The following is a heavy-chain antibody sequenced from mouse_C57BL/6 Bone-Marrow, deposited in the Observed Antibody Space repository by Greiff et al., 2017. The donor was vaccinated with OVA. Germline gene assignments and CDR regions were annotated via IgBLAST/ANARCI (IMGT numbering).Heavy chain of an antibody. V-gene: IGHV1-59*01. CDR2: IDPSDSYT. CDR1: GYTFTSYW. J-gene: IGHJ1*03. Sequence: VQLQPPWAELVRPGTSVKLSCTASGYTFTSYWMHWVKQRPGPGLEWIGVIDPSDSYTNYNQKFKGKATLTVDTSSSTAYMQLSSLTSEDSAVYYCARSPSPWHFDVWGTGTTVTVSS. CDR3: ARSPSPWHFDV.